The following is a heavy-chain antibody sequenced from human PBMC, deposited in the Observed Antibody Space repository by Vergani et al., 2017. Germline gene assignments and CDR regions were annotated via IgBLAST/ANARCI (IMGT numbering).Heavy chain of an antibody. Sequence: QVQLVQSGPELKKPGASVKVSCEASGYTLTDYAMTWVRQAPGQGLEWMGWINTNTGNPTYAQGFTGRFVFSLDTSVSTAYLQINSLKAEDTAVYYCAGDYWSGPDWLFDYWGQGTLVTVSS. CDR1: GYTLTDYA. J-gene: IGHJ4*02. V-gene: IGHV7-4-1*02. CDR2: INTNTGNP. CDR3: AGDYWSGPDWLFDY. D-gene: IGHD3-9*01.